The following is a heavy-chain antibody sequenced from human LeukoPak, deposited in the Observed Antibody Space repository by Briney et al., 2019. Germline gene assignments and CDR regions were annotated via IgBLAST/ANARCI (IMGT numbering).Heavy chain of an antibody. J-gene: IGHJ4*02. Sequence: GGSLRLSCAASGFTFDDYAMHWVRQAPGKGLEWVSLISWDGGSTYYADSVKGRFTISRDNSKNSLYLQMNSLRAEDTALYYCAKDSSGLYGSGSYLAYWGQGTLVTVSS. CDR1: GFTFDDYA. CDR3: AKDSSGLYGSGSYLAY. CDR2: ISWDGGST. V-gene: IGHV3-43D*03. D-gene: IGHD3-10*01.